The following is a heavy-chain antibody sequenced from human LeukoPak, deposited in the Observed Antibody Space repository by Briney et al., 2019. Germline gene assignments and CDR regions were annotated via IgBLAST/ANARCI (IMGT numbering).Heavy chain of an antibody. J-gene: IGHJ4*02. CDR1: GFTFSSYA. D-gene: IGHD6-13*01. V-gene: IGHV3-30-3*01. CDR2: ISYDGSNK. CDR3: ARENVAAAGTDFDY. Sequence: TGGSLRPSCAASGFTFSSYAMHWVRQAPGKGLEWVAVISYDGSNKYYADSVKGRFTISRDNSKNTLYLQMNSLRAEDTAVYYCARENVAAAGTDFDYWGQGTLVTVSS.